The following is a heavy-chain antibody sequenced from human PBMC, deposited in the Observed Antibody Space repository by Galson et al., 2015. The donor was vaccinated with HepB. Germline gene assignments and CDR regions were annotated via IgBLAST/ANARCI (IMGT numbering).Heavy chain of an antibody. J-gene: IGHJ4*02. CDR1: GFSLSTSGAG. CDR3: SRVRFLAKPFDS. V-gene: IGHV2-5*01. CDR2: IYWNDDK. D-gene: IGHD3-10*01. Sequence: PALVKPTPTLTLTCTFSGFSLSTSGAGVGWIRQPPGKALEWLALIYWNDDKRYSPSLKSRLTITKDTSKNQVVLTMTNMDPVDTATYYCSRVRFLAKPFDSWGQGTLVTVSS.